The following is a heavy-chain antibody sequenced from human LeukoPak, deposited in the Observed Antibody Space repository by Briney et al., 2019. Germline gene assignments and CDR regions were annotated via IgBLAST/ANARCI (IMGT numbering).Heavy chain of an antibody. CDR1: GFTVSSNY. J-gene: IGHJ4*02. V-gene: IGHV3-66*01. CDR2: IYSGGYT. CDR3: AGGYCSGGSCYSPFDY. D-gene: IGHD2-15*01. Sequence: PGGSLRLSCAASGFTVSSNYMSWVRQAPGKGLEWVSVIYSGGYTYYADSVKGRFTISRDNSKNTLYLQMNSLRAEDTAVYYCAGGYCSGGSCYSPFDYWGQGTLVTVSS.